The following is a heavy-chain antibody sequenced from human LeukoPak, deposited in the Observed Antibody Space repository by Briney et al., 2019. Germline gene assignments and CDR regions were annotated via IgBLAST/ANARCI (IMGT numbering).Heavy chain of an antibody. J-gene: IGHJ4*02. CDR1: GFTFSSYW. V-gene: IGHV3-7*01. CDR3: ARDRSYMNRYYFDY. D-gene: IGHD1-26*01. Sequence: PGGSLRLSCAASGFTFSSYWMSWVRQAPGKGLEWVANIKQDGSEEYYVDSVKGRFTTSRDNAKNSLYLQMNNLRAEDTAVYYCARDRSYMNRYYFDYWGQGTLVTVSS. CDR2: IKQDGSEE.